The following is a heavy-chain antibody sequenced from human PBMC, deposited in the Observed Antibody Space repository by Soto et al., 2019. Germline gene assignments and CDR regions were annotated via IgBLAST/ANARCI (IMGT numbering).Heavy chain of an antibody. Sequence: QVQLVQSGAEVKKPGYSVKVSCKASGGTFSSYAISWVRQAPGHGLEWMGGIIPIFGTATYAQKFQGRVTITADGATSTDYMELSSLRSEDTAVYYCSSRAHAFDIWCQGTMVTVSS. CDR3: SSRAHAFDI. V-gene: IGHV1-69*12. CDR1: GGTFSSYA. J-gene: IGHJ3*02. CDR2: IIPIFGTA.